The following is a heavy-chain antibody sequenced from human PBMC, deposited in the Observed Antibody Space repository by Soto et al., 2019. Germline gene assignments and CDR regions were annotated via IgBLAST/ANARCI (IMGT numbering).Heavy chain of an antibody. CDR3: ARDLGSSWQNYYFDY. Sequence: ASVKVSCKASAYTFTSYAMHWVRQAPGQRLEWMGWINAGNGNTKYSQKFQGRVTITRDTSASTAYMELSSLRSEDTAVYYCARDLGSSWQNYYFDYWGQGTLVTVSS. V-gene: IGHV1-3*01. CDR2: INAGNGNT. CDR1: AYTFTSYA. J-gene: IGHJ4*02. D-gene: IGHD6-13*01.